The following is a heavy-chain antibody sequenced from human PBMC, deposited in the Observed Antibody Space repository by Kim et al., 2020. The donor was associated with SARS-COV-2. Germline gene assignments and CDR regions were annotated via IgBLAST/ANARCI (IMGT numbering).Heavy chain of an antibody. V-gene: IGHV3-33*01. CDR3: AREGVVGATTGIDY. CDR2: IWYDGSNK. J-gene: IGHJ4*02. D-gene: IGHD1-26*01. CDR1: GFTFSSYC. Sequence: GGSLRLSCAASGFTFSSYCMHWVRQAPGKGLEWVAVIWYDGSNKYYADSVKGRFTISRDNSKNTLYLQMNSLRAEDTAVYYCAREGVVGATTGIDYWGQGTLVTVSS.